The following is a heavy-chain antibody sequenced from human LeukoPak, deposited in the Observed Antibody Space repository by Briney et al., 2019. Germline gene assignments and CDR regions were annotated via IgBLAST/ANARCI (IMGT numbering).Heavy chain of an antibody. Sequence: GGSLRLSCAASGFTFSSYGMHWVRQAPGKGLEWVAFIRYDGSNKYYADSVKGRFTISRDNSKNTLYLQMNSLRAEDTAVYYCAKQQQQPFRAAFDIWGQGTMVTVSS. CDR1: GFTFSSYG. J-gene: IGHJ3*02. D-gene: IGHD6-13*01. CDR3: AKQQQQPFRAAFDI. V-gene: IGHV3-30*02. CDR2: IRYDGSNK.